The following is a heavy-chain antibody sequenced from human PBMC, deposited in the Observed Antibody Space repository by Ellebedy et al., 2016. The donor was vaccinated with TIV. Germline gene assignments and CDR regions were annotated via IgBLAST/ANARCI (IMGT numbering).Heavy chain of an antibody. CDR3: ARARIEGGNWFDP. V-gene: IGHV3-33*08. CDR1: GFTFRSYA. CDR2: LWHDGSKK. J-gene: IGHJ5*02. D-gene: IGHD1-26*01. Sequence: PGGSLRLSCAASGFTFRSYAMGWVRQAPGKGLEWVAVLWHDGSKKYYADSVKGRFTISRDISKNTLYLQMNSLRAEDTAVYYCARARIEGGNWFDPWGQGTLVTVSS.